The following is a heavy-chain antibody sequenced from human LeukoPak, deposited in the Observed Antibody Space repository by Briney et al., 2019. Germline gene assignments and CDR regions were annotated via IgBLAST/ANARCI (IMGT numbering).Heavy chain of an antibody. CDR1: GFTFSSYA. V-gene: IGHV3-23*01. CDR2: ISGSGGST. Sequence: PGGSLRLSCAASGFTFSSYAMSWDRQAPGKGLEWVSAISGSGGSTYYADSVKGRFTISRDNSKNTLYLQMNSLRAEDTAVYYCAKDQMDTAMANDAFDIWGQGTMVTVSS. CDR3: AKDQMDTAMANDAFDI. D-gene: IGHD5-18*01. J-gene: IGHJ3*02.